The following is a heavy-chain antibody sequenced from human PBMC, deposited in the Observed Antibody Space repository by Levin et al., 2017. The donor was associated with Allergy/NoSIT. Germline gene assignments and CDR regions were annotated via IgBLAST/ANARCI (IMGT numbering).Heavy chain of an antibody. D-gene: IGHD7-27*01. V-gene: IGHV3-64D*06. CDR2: ISSNGGST. CDR1: GFTFSSYA. J-gene: IGHJ4*02. Sequence: PGGSLRLSCSASGFTFSSYAMHWVRQAPGKGLEYVSAISSNGGSTYYADSVKGRFTISRDNSKNTLYLQMSSLRAEDTAVYYCVKSLGTSILSLWDYWGQGTLVTVSS. CDR3: VKSLGTSILSLWDY.